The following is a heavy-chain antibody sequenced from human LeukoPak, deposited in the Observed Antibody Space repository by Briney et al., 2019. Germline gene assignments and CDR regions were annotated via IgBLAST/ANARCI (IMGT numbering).Heavy chain of an antibody. D-gene: IGHD3-3*01. CDR3: ARDQDYDFWSGSQAGHAFDI. CDR1: GGSISSGDYY. Sequence: SETLSLTCTVSGGSISSGDYYWSWIRQPPGKGLEGIGYIYYSGSTYYNPSLKSRVTISVDTSKNQFPLKLSSVTAADTAVYYCARDQDYDFWSGSQAGHAFDIWGQGTMVTVSS. CDR2: IYYSGST. J-gene: IGHJ3*02. V-gene: IGHV4-30-4*08.